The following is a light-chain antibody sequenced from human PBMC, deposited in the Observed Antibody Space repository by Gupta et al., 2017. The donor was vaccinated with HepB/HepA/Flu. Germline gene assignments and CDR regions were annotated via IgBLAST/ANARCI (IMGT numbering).Light chain of an antibody. J-gene: IGLJ2*01. V-gene: IGLV7-43*01. Sequence: QTVLTQEPSLTVSPGGTVILTCASSTGAVSNGDYPNWFQQQPGQAPRALIYSPYNKYSWTPARFSSSLLGGKAALTISGVQPEDEAEYYCMLYDGGAVVFGGGTKLTVL. CDR1: TGAVSNGDY. CDR2: SPY. CDR3: MLYDGGAVV.